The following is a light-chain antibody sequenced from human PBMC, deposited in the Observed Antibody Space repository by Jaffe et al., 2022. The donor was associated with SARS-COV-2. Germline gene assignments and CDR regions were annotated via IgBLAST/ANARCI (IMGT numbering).Light chain of an antibody. CDR3: QQLNSYPPYT. J-gene: IGKJ2*01. CDR1: QGISSY. V-gene: IGKV1-9*01. Sequence: DIQLTQSPSFLSASVGDRVTITCRASQGISSYLAWYQQKPGKAPKLLIYAASTLQSGVPLRFSGSGSGTEFTLTISSLQPEDFATYYCQQLNSYPPYTFGQGTKLEI. CDR2: AAS.